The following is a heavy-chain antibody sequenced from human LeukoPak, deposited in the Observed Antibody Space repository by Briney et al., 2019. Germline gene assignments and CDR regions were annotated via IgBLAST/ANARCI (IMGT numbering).Heavy chain of an antibody. Sequence: SETLSLTCTVSRGSISGSIRSYYWSWLRQPPGKGLEWIGYISSSGSVNDNPSLRGRVTISVDTSKNQFFLNLSSVSAADTAVYYCARIPLGYSGAYYFDYWGQGTLVTVSP. J-gene: IGHJ4*02. CDR2: ISSSGSV. CDR3: ARIPLGYSGAYYFDY. CDR1: RGSISGSIRSYY. V-gene: IGHV4-4*09. D-gene: IGHD5-12*01.